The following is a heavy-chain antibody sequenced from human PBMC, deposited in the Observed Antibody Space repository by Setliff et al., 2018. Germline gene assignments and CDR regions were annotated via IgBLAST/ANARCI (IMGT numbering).Heavy chain of an antibody. V-gene: IGHV4-39*01. J-gene: IGHJ4*02. CDR1: GGSISSSSYY. CDR2: IYHSGST. Sequence: PSETLSLTCTVSGGSISSSSYYWGWIRQPPGKGLEWIGSIYHSGSTYYNPSLKSRVTISVDTSKNQFSLKLTSVTAADTAVYFCARSLGSGSYYNSRPFYSDYWGQGTLVTVSS. D-gene: IGHD3-10*01. CDR3: ARSLGSGSYYNSRPFYSDY.